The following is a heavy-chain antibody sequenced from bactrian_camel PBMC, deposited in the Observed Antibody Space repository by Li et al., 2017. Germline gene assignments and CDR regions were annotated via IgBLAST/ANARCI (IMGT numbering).Heavy chain of an antibody. CDR3: AVEPWTCVVVAHLPPPPQ. V-gene: IGHV3-3*01. J-gene: IGHJ4*01. CDR1: GYTASFYC. D-gene: IGHD2*01. Sequence: VQLVESGGGSAYAGGSLRLSCAASGYTASFYCMGWFRQVAGKERELVGIRYIGSEVSFTYYGDSVKGRFTISKDNAKNILYLQMNSLKPEDTAIYYCAVEPWTCVVVAHLPPPPQLGPGDQVTVS. CDR2: IGSEVSFT.